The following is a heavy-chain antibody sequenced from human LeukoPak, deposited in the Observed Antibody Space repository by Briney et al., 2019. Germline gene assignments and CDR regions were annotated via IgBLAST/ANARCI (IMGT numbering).Heavy chain of an antibody. CDR2: INPNSGGT. CDR1: GYTFTGYY. V-gene: IGHV1-2*02. Sequence: ASVKVSCKASGYTFTGYYMHWVRRAPGQGLEWMGWINPNSGGTNYAQKFQGRVAMTRDTSISTAYMELGRLRSDDTAVYYCARDLFGYSYGETYQHWGQGTLVTVSS. J-gene: IGHJ1*01. CDR3: ARDLFGYSYGETYQH. D-gene: IGHD5-18*01.